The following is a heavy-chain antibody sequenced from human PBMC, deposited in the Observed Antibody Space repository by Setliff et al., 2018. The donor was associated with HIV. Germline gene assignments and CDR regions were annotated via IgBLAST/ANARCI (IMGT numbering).Heavy chain of an antibody. CDR3: ARDAVRDGCYGIYYFDN. CDR2: IIPIFGSA. Sequence: SVKVSCKASGGTFSRYAISWVRQAPGQGLEWMGGIIPIFGSANYAQKFQGRVTITTDESTSTAYMELSSLRSEDTAVYYCARDAVRDGCYGIYYFDNWGQGTPVTVSS. J-gene: IGHJ4*02. V-gene: IGHV1-69*05. CDR1: GGTFSRYA. D-gene: IGHD2-2*01.